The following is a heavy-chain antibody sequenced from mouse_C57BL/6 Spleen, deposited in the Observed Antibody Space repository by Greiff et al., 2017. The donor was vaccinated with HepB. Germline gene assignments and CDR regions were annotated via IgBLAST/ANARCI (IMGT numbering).Heavy chain of an antibody. CDR3: ARGVKSPLYFDY. V-gene: IGHV1-55*01. Sequence: QVQLQQPGAELVKPGASVKMSCKASGYTFTSYWITWVKQRPGQGLEWIGDIYPGSGSTNYNEKFKSKATLTVDTSSSTAYMQLSSLTSEDSAVYYCARGVKSPLYFDYWGQGTTLTVSS. CDR2: IYPGSGST. CDR1: GYTFTSYW. D-gene: IGHD1-3*01. J-gene: IGHJ2*01.